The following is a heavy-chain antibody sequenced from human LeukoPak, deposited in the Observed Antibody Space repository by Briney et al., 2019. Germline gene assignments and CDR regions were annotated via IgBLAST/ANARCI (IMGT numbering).Heavy chain of an antibody. V-gene: IGHV3-30*02. J-gene: IGHJ5*02. CDR3: TKGSRDIVVVPTGFDP. CDR2: IRYDGSNK. Sequence: PGGSLRLSCAASGFTFSTYSMNWVRQAPGKGLEWVAFIRYDGSNKYYADSVKGRFTISRDNSKNTLYLQMNSLRAEDTAVYYCTKGSRDIVVVPTGFDPWGQGTLVTVSS. D-gene: IGHD2-2*01. CDR1: GFTFSTYS.